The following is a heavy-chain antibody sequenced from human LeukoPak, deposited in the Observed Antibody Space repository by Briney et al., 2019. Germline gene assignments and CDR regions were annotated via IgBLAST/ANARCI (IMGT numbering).Heavy chain of an antibody. CDR3: ANTYALGNYYKGGFDP. V-gene: IGHV1-2*02. CDR1: GYTFTSYG. Sequence: ASVKVSCKASGYTFTSYGISWVRRAPGQGLEWMGWINPNSGGTNYAQNFQGRVTMTRDTSIRTVYMELSRLRSDDTAVYYCANTYALGNYYKGGFDPWGQGTLVTVSS. D-gene: IGHD3-10*01. J-gene: IGHJ5*02. CDR2: INPNSGGT.